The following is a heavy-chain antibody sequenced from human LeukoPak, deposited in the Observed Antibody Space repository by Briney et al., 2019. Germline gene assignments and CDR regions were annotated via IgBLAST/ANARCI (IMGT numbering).Heavy chain of an antibody. J-gene: IGHJ6*03. V-gene: IGHV4-4*07. CDR1: GGSISSYY. D-gene: IGHD6-6*01. CDR2: IYTSGST. Sequence: SETLSLTCTVSGGSISSYYWSWLRQPAGKGLEWSGRIYTSGSTNYNPSLKSRVTMSVDTSKNQFSLKLSSVTAADTAVYYCARGPPIIAAREKGYYYYYMDVWGKGTTVTVSS. CDR3: ARGPPIIAAREKGYYYYYMDV.